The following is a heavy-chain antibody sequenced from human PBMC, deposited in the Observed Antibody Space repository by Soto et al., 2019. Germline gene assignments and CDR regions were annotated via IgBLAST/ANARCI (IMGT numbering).Heavy chain of an antibody. CDR1: GGTFSSYA. CDR2: IIPIFGTA. V-gene: IGHV1-69*13. Sequence: SVKVSCKASGGTFSSYAISWVRQAPGQGLEWVGGIIPIFGTANYAQKFQGRVAITADESTSTAYMELSSLRSEDTAVYYCARDSGILTGYYRHYYYGMDVWGQGTTVTVSS. J-gene: IGHJ6*02. D-gene: IGHD3-9*01. CDR3: ARDSGILTGYYRHYYYGMDV.